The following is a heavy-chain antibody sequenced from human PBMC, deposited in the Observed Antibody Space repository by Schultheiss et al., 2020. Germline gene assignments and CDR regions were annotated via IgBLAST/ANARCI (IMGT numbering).Heavy chain of an antibody. CDR1: GGSISSSSYY. V-gene: IGHV4-39*07. J-gene: IGHJ5*02. D-gene: IGHD3-10*01. Sequence: SQTLSLTCTVSGGSISSSSYYWGWIRQPPGKGLEWIGSIYYSGSTNYNPSLKSRVTISVDTSKNQFSLKLSSVTAADTAVYYCARRGYYYGSGRGYLFDPWGQGTLVTVSS. CDR2: IYYSGST. CDR3: ARRGYYYGSGRGYLFDP.